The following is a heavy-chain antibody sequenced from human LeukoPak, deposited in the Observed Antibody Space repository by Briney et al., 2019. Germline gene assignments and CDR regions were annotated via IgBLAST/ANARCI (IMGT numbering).Heavy chain of an antibody. D-gene: IGHD3-22*01. J-gene: IGHJ4*02. V-gene: IGHV1-2*02. CDR2: INPNSGGT. CDR1: GYTFTGYY. Sequence: ASVKVSCKASGYTFTGYYMHWVRQAPGQGLEWMGWINPNSGGTNYAQRFRGRVTLTRDTSVTTAYMELNRLESDDTAIYYCARTGNKYDSRLLFNWGQGTQIIVSS. CDR3: ARTGNKYDSRLLFN.